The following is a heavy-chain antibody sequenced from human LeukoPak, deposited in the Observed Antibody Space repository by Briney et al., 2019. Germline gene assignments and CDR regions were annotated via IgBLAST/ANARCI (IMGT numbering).Heavy chain of an antibody. CDR1: GFTFSTNA. CDR3: AKGFLDTVTVFDY. CDR2: ISYDGGNT. D-gene: IGHD4-17*01. Sequence: PGGPLRLTCAAPGFTFSTNAIHWLRQAPGKGLDGVAEISYDGGNTYYADSVKGRFTISRDNSKNTLYLQMNNLRAEDTAVYYCAKGFLDTVTVFDYWGQGTLVTVSS. J-gene: IGHJ4*02. V-gene: IGHV3-30-3*01.